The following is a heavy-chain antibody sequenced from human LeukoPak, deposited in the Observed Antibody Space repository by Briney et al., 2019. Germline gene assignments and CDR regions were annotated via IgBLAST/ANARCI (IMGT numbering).Heavy chain of an antibody. D-gene: IGHD3-22*01. Sequence: SETLSLTCIVSGSSISSYYWSWIRQPPGKGLEWIGNIYASGSTSYNPSLKSRVIMSVDMSKSQFSLKLTSVTAADTAMYYCARHGFYHDTNGHYLHYFAYWGQGTLVTVSS. V-gene: IGHV4-4*09. CDR2: IYASGST. CDR3: ARHGFYHDTNGHYLHYFAY. CDR1: GSSISSYY. J-gene: IGHJ4*02.